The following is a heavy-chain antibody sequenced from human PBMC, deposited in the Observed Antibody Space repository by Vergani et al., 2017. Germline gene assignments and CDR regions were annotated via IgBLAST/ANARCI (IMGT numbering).Heavy chain of an antibody. Sequence: QVQLVQSGAEVKKPGSSVKVSCKASGGTFSSYAISWVRQAPGQGLEWMGRIIPILGTANYAQKFQGRVTSTADESTSTAYMELSSLRSEDTAVYYCARMGATMGLGIAAADYFDYWGQGTLVTVSS. CDR1: GGTFSSYA. D-gene: IGHD6-13*01. CDR2: IIPILGTA. CDR3: ARMGATMGLGIAAADYFDY. V-gene: IGHV1-69*11. J-gene: IGHJ4*02.